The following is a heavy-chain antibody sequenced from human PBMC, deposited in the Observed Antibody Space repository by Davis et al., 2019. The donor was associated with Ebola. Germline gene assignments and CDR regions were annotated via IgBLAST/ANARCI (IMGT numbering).Heavy chain of an antibody. Sequence: GESLKISCVASGFTFTRYWMSWVRQAPGKGLEWVANIKQDGSEKYYVDSVKGRFTISRDNGQNSLYLQMNSLRVDDTAMYYCARTSYYDYVWLDWGQGTLVTVSS. CDR2: IKQDGSEK. CDR3: ARTSYYDYVWLD. CDR1: GFTFTRYW. V-gene: IGHV3-7*01. J-gene: IGHJ4*02. D-gene: IGHD3-16*01.